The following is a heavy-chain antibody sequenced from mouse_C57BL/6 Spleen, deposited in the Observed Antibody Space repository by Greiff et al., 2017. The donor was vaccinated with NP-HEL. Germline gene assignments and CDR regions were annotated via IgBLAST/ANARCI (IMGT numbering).Heavy chain of an antibody. J-gene: IGHJ4*01. CDR1: GFTFSDYG. Sequence: EVHLVESGGGLVKPGGSLKLSCAASGFTFSDYGMHWVRQAPEKGLEWVAYISSGSSTIYYADTVQGRFTISRDNATNTLFLQMNSMRSEDTAMYYCARDYDGSRGELVDYWGQGTSVTVSS. V-gene: IGHV5-17*01. D-gene: IGHD1-1*01. CDR2: ISSGSSTI. CDR3: ARDYDGSRGELVDY.